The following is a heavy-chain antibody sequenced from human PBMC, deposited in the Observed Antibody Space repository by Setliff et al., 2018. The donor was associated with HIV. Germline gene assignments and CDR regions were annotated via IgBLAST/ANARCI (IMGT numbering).Heavy chain of an antibody. D-gene: IGHD3-16*01. CDR3: TNXXXXXSSLGIDS. CDR1: GFTFDDYA. V-gene: IGHV3-9*01. Sequence: PGGSLRLSCAASGFTFDDYAMHWVRQAPGKGLEWVSGISWNSGNIGYADSVKGRFTISRDXAKHXLYLQMNSMRADATAFYYCTNXXXXXSSLGIDSFGXXXXVTVSX. J-gene: IGHJ5*01. CDR2: ISWNSGNI.